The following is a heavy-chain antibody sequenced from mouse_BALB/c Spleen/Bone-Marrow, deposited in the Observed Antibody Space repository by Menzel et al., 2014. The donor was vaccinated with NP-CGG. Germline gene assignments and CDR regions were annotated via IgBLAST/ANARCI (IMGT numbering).Heavy chain of an antibody. Sequence: VKLQESGSVPVRPGASVKLSCKASGYTFTSSWMHWAKQRPGQGLEWIGEIHPNSGNTNYNEKFKGKATLTVDTSSSTAYVDLSSLTSEDSAVYYCARELGRGYYFDYWGQGTTLTVSS. CDR1: GYTFTSSW. V-gene: IGHV1S130*01. CDR2: IHPNSGNT. D-gene: IGHD4-1*01. J-gene: IGHJ2*01. CDR3: ARELGRGYYFDY.